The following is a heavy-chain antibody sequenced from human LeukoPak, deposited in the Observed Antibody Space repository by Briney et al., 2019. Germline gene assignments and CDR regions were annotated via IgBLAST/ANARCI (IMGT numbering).Heavy chain of an antibody. CDR2: ISSSSSTI. CDR1: GFTFSSHS. Sequence: GGSLRLSCAASGFTFSSHSMNWVRRAPGKGLEWVSYISSSSSTIYYADSVKGRFTISRDNAKNSLYLQMNSLRAEDTAVYYCARDPIYGSGSYGWFDPWGQGTLVTVSS. J-gene: IGHJ5*02. D-gene: IGHD3-10*01. CDR3: ARDPIYGSGSYGWFDP. V-gene: IGHV3-48*01.